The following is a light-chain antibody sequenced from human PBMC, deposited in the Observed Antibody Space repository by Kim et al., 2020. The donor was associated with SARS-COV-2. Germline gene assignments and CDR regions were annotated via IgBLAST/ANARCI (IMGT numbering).Light chain of an antibody. CDR1: QGISSY. Sequence: ASRGDRVTISGRRSQGISSYLAWYQQKPGKAPELLIYAASTLQSGVPSRFSGSGSGTDFTLTISCLQSEDFATYYCQQYYSFPWTFGQGTKVDIK. J-gene: IGKJ1*01. CDR3: QQYYSFPWT. V-gene: IGKV1D-8*01. CDR2: AAS.